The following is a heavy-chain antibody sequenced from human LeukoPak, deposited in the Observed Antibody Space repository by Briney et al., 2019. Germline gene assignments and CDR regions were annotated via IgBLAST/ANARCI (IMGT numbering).Heavy chain of an antibody. D-gene: IGHD3-3*02. V-gene: IGHV4-31*02. CDR1: GGSISSGGYY. J-gene: IGHJ5*02. Sequence: SETLSLTCTVSGGSISSGGYYCSWVRQRPGKGLECIGYIHYSGSTNYNPSLKSRVTMSKDTSKNQFSLKLSSVTAADTAVYYCARDSTLGWFDPWGQGTLVTVSS. CDR3: ARDSTLGWFDP. CDR2: IHYSGST.